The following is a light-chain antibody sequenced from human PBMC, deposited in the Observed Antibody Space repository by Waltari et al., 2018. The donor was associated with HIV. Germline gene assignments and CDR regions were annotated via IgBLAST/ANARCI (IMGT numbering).Light chain of an antibody. Sequence: DIVMTQSPDSLAVSLGERATINCKSSQSVLYSSNNKNYLAWYQQKPGQPPKLLIYWASTRESGVPDRCSGSGSGTDFTLTISSLQAEDVAVYYCQQYYSTPRTFGQGTKVEIK. CDR2: WAS. CDR3: QQYYSTPRT. J-gene: IGKJ1*01. CDR1: QSVLYSSNNKNY. V-gene: IGKV4-1*01.